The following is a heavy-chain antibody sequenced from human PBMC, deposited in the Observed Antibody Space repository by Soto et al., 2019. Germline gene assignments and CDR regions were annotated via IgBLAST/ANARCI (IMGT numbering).Heavy chain of an antibody. CDR1: GGSISSGGSS. CDR3: SRGDGSGSYYPKEQNWFDP. J-gene: IGHJ5*02. V-gene: IGHV4-30-2*01. Sequence: PSETLSLTCAVSGGSISSGGSSWSWIRQPPGKGLEWIGYIYHSGSTYYNPSLKSRVTISVDRSKNQFSLKLSSVTAADTAVYYCSRGDGSGSYYPKEQNWFDPWGQGTLVTVS. D-gene: IGHD3-10*01. CDR2: IYHSGST.